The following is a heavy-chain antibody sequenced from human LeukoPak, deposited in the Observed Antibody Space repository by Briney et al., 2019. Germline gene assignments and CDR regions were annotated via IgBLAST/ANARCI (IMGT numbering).Heavy chain of an antibody. Sequence: SETLSLTCTVSGGSISSYYWSWIRQPPGKGLEWIGYIYYSGSTNYNPSLKSRVTISVDTSKNQFSLKLSSVTAADTAVYYCARDGRSGSYYYYMDVWGKGTTVTVSS. CDR1: GGSISSYY. V-gene: IGHV4-59*01. J-gene: IGHJ6*03. D-gene: IGHD1-26*01. CDR2: IYYSGST. CDR3: ARDGRSGSYYYYMDV.